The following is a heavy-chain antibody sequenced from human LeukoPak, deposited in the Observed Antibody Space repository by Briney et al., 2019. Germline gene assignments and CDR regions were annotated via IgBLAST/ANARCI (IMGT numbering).Heavy chain of an antibody. V-gene: IGHV4-31*03. CDR2: IHYTGST. Sequence: PSETLSLTCTVSGGSISRYYWSWIRQHPGKGLEWIGYIHYTGSTSYNPSLKSRVTISVDTSKSQFSLNLSSVTAADTALYYCARDPATWYFDPWGRGTLVTVSS. CDR3: ARDPATWYFDP. CDR1: GGSISRYY. J-gene: IGHJ2*01.